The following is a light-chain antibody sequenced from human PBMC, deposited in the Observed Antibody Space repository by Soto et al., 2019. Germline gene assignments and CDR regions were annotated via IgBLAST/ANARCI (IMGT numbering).Light chain of an antibody. CDR3: QQYGSSGT. J-gene: IGKJ1*01. Sequence: EIWMTQSPYTLSVSPGESATLSCRASQSVSSSYLAWYQQKPGQAPRLLIYGASSRATGIPDRFSGSGSGTEFTLTISRLEPEDFAVYYCQQYGSSGTFGQGTKVDIK. V-gene: IGKV3-20*01. CDR1: QSVSSSY. CDR2: GAS.